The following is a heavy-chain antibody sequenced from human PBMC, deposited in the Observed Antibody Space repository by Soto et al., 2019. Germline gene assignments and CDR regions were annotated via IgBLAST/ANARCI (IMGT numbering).Heavy chain of an antibody. Sequence: GGSLRLSCAASGFTLSSYWMHWVRQAPGKGLVWVSRINSDGSSTSYADSVKGRFTISRDNAKNTLYLQMNSLRAEDTAVYYCARDPLARGICTNGVCYYYWGQGTLVTVSS. D-gene: IGHD2-8*01. CDR2: INSDGSST. CDR3: ARDPLARGICTNGVCYYY. V-gene: IGHV3-74*01. CDR1: GFTLSSYW. J-gene: IGHJ4*02.